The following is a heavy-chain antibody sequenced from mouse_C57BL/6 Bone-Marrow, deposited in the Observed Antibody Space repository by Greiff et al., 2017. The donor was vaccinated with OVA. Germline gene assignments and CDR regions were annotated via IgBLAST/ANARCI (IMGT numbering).Heavy chain of an antibody. V-gene: IGHV14-4*01. J-gene: IGHJ3*01. D-gene: IGHD2-2*01. CDR2: INPENGDT. Sequence: VQLQQSGAELVRPGASVKLSCTASGFNIKDDYMHWVKQRPEQGLEWIGWINPENGDTEYASKFQGKATITADTSSNTAYLQLSSLTSNHTADYCATSYHYGYDWFACWGQGTLVTVSA. CDR3: TSYHYGYDWFAC. CDR1: GFNIKDDY.